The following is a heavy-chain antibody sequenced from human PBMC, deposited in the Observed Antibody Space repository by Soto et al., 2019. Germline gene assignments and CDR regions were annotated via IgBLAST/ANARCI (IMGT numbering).Heavy chain of an antibody. J-gene: IGHJ4*02. V-gene: IGHV3-23*01. Sequence: EVQLLESGGGLVQPGGSLRLSCAASGFTFSTYAMNWVRQAPGKGLEWVSGISGSGDSTYYADSVKGRFTVSRDNSKNTLYVQMNSLRAEDAAVFYCAKERGSGWSFDCWGQGTLSPSPQ. CDR3: AKERGSGWSFDC. CDR2: ISGSGDST. CDR1: GFTFSTYA. D-gene: IGHD6-19*01.